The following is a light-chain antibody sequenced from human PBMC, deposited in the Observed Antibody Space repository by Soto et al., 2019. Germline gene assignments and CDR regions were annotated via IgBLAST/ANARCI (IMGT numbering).Light chain of an antibody. Sequence: DIVLTQSPDSLAVSLGERATINCKSSQSVLYSSNNKNYLAWYQQKPGQPPKLLIYWASTRESGVPDRFSGSGSGTDFTLTISSLQAEDVAVYYCQQFYSIPPATFGGGTKVEIK. CDR3: QQFYSIPPAT. J-gene: IGKJ4*01. V-gene: IGKV4-1*01. CDR1: QSVLYSSNNKNY. CDR2: WAS.